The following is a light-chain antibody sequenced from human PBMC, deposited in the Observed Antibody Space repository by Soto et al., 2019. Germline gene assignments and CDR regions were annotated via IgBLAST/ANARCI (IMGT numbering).Light chain of an antibody. CDR2: DAS. CDR1: QSVSSY. Sequence: EIVLTQSPATLSLSPGERAALSCRASQSVSSYLAWYQQKPGQAPRLLIYDASNRATGIPARFSGSGSGTEFTLTINSLQSEDFAVYYCQQYNNWPHTFGQGTKVDIK. V-gene: IGKV3-11*01. CDR3: QQYNNWPHT. J-gene: IGKJ2*01.